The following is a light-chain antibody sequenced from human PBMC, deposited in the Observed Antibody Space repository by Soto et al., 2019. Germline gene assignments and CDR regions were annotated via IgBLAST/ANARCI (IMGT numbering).Light chain of an antibody. CDR2: AAS. Sequence: EIVLTQSPGTLSLSPGERATLSCRASQSVSSSYLAWYQQKPSQAPRLLIYAASSRAAGIPDRFSGSGSGTDFTLTISRLEPEDFAFYYCQQYGSSPRTCGQGTKVDIK. J-gene: IGKJ1*01. V-gene: IGKV3-20*01. CDR3: QQYGSSPRT. CDR1: QSVSSSY.